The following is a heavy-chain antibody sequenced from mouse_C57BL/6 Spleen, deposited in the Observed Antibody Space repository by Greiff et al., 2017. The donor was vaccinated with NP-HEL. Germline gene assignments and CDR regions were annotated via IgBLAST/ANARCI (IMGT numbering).Heavy chain of an antibody. CDR3: ARGGYGSSSAMDY. V-gene: IGHV1-53*01. J-gene: IGHJ4*01. Sequence: VKLQQPGTELVKPGASVKLSCKASGYTFTSYWMHWVKQRPGQGLEWIGNINPSNGGTNYNEKFKSKATLTVDKSSSTAYMQLSSLTSEDSAVYYCARGGYGSSSAMDYWGQGTSVTVSS. CDR2: INPSNGGT. CDR1: GYTFTSYW. D-gene: IGHD1-1*01.